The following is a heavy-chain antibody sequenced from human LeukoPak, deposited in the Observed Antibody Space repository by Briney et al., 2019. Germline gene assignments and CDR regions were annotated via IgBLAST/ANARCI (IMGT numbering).Heavy chain of an antibody. D-gene: IGHD2-2*02. CDR2: ISGSGGST. J-gene: IGHJ4*02. V-gene: IGHV3-23*01. Sequence: GGSLRLSCAASGFTFSSYAMSRVRQAPGKGLEWVSAISGSGGSTYYADSVKGRFTISRDNSKNTLYLQMNSLRAEDTAVYYCANTIYCSSTSCYTHDYWGQGTLVTVSS. CDR3: ANTIYCSSTSCYTHDY. CDR1: GFTFSSYA.